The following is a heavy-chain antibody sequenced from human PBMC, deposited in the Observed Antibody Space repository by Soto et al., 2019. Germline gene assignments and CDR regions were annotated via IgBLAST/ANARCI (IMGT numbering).Heavy chain of an antibody. Sequence: SETLSLTCTVSGGSISSGGYYWSWIRQHPGKGLEWIGYIYYSGSTYYNPSLKSRVTKSVDTSKNQFSLKLSSVTAADTAVYYCARGSYYGSGSYYLRPRDYGMDVWGQGTTVTVSS. J-gene: IGHJ6*02. V-gene: IGHV4-31*03. CDR3: ARGSYYGSGSYYLRPRDYGMDV. D-gene: IGHD3-10*01. CDR2: IYYSGST. CDR1: GGSISSGGYY.